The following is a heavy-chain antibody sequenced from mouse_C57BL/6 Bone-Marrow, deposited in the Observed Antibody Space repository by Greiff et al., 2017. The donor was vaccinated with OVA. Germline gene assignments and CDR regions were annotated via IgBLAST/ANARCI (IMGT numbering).Heavy chain of an antibody. V-gene: IGHV1-81*01. CDR3: ARHRRTWFAY. CDR2: IYPRSGNT. J-gene: IGHJ3*01. CDR1: GYTFTSYG. Sequence: VQLQQSGAELARPGASVKLSCKASGYTFTSYGISWVKQRTGQGLEWIGEIYPRSGNTYYNEKFKGKATLTADKSSSTAYMELRSLTSEDSAVYFCARHRRTWFAYWGQGTLVTVSA.